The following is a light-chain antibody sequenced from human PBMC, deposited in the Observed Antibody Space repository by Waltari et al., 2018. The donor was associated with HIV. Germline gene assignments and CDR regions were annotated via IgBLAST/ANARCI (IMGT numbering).Light chain of an antibody. CDR2: SNA. CDR3: AAWDDSLNGM. V-gene: IGLV1-44*01. Sequence: QSVLTQPPSVSGTPGHNVTISCSGSSTNTGSNIENWYQQVPEAAPKHLIYSNAQRPSGVPDRFSGSKSGTSASLAISGLQSADEADYYCAAWDDSLNGMFGGGTKLTV. CDR1: STNTGSNI. J-gene: IGLJ3*02.